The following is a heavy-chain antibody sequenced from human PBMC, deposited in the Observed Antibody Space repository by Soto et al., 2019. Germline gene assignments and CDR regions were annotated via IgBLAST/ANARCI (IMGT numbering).Heavy chain of an antibody. CDR2: INTYNGMT. CDR3: AKSPRGEMATD. Sequence: QVQLVQSGXXXKKXGASVTVSCKASGYTFINYHITWVRQAPGQGLEWMAWINTYNGMTDYAQKFQGRVTMTRDTSTSTAYMELRNLGSDDTAVYFCAKSPRGEMATDWGQGTLVTVSS. J-gene: IGHJ4*02. D-gene: IGHD5-12*01. V-gene: IGHV1-18*01. CDR1: GYTFINYH.